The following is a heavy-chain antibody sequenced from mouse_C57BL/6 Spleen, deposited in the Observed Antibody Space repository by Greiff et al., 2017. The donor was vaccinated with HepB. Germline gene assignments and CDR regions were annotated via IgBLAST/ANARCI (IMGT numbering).Heavy chain of an antibody. V-gene: IGHV1-52*01. CDR3: ARLGWDGAWFAY. CDR2: IDPSDSET. CDR1: GYTFTSYW. Sequence: VQLQQPGAELVRPGSSVKLSCKASGYTFTSYWMHWVKQRPIQGLEWIGNIDPSDSETHYNQKFKDKATLTVDKSSSTAYMQLSSLTSEDSAVYYCARLGWDGAWFAYWGQGTLVTVSA. J-gene: IGHJ3*01. D-gene: IGHD4-1*01.